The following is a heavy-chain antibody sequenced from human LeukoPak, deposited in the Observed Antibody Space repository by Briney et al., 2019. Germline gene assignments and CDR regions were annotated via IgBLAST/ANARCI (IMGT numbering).Heavy chain of an antibody. J-gene: IGHJ4*02. V-gene: IGHV1-2*02. CDR3: ARGSLWFGELSGFGY. D-gene: IGHD3-10*01. Sequence: ASVKVSCKASGYTFTGYYMHWVRQAPGQGLEWMGWINPNSGGTNYAQKFQGRVTMTRDTSISTAYMELSRLRSDDTAVYYCARGSLWFGELSGFGYWGQGTLVTVSS. CDR2: INPNSGGT. CDR1: GYTFTGYY.